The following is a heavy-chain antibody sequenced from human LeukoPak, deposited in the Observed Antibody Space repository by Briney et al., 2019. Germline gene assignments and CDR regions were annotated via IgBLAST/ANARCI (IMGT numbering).Heavy chain of an antibody. CDR2: ISSSSSYI. CDR1: GFTFSSYS. CDR3: ARDLITLDAFDI. J-gene: IGHJ3*02. V-gene: IGHV3-21*01. Sequence: NPGGSLRLSCAASGFTFSSYSMNWVRQAPGKGLEWVSSISSSSSYIYYADSVKGRFTISRDNAKNSLYLQMNSLRAEDTAVYYCARDLITLDAFDIWGQGTMVTVSS. D-gene: IGHD3-10*01.